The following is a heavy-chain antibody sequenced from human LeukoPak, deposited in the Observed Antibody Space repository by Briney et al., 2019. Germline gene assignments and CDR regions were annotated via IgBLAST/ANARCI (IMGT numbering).Heavy chain of an antibody. Sequence: PSETLSLSCTVSGGSISSSSYYWGWIRQPPGKGLEWIGSSYYSGSTYYNPSLKSRATISVDTSKNQFSLKLSSVTAADTAVYSCARRGRYGGIDFWGQGTLVTVSS. J-gene: IGHJ4*02. CDR1: GGSISSSSYY. V-gene: IGHV4-39*01. CDR2: SYYSGST. CDR3: ARRGRYGGIDF. D-gene: IGHD4-23*01.